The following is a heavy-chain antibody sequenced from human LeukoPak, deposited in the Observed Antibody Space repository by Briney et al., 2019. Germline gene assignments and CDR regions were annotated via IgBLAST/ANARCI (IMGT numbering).Heavy chain of an antibody. Sequence: SETLSLTCTVSGGSVSSGSYYWSWIRQPPGKGLEWIGYIYYSGSTNYNPSLKSRVTISVDTSKNQFSLKLSSVTAADTAVYYCARGRGSSSWYYFDYRGQGTLVTVSS. CDR2: IYYSGST. CDR3: ARGRGSSSWYYFDY. CDR1: GGSVSSGSYY. V-gene: IGHV4-61*01. D-gene: IGHD6-13*01. J-gene: IGHJ4*02.